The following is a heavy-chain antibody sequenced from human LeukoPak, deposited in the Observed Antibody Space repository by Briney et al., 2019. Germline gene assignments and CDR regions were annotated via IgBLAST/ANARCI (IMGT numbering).Heavy chain of an antibody. CDR2: ISHGGRA. CDR1: GGSSSGYY. D-gene: IGHD3-22*01. CDR3: AREEPYDSTWASDSNWFDP. Sequence: SETLSLTCGVYGGSSSGYYWSWIRQPPGKGLEWVGEISHGGRAIYRPSLQSRLTISLDPSKNQFSLKLSSVTAADTAVYYCAREEPYDSTWASDSNWFDPWGQGTLVTVSS. J-gene: IGHJ5*01. V-gene: IGHV4-34*01.